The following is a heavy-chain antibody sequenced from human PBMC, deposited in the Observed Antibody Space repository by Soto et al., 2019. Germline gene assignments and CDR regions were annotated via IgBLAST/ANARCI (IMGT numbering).Heavy chain of an antibody. J-gene: IGHJ4*02. V-gene: IGHV4-31*03. CDR2: IYYSGST. D-gene: IGHD4-17*01. Sequence: QVQLQESGPGVVKPSQTLSLTCTVSGGSTSSGGYYWSWIRQHPGKALEWIGYIYYSGSTYYSPSLKSRVTISVDTSKNQFSLKLRSVTAADTAVYYCARGGDDFGDPFDYWGQGTLVAVSS. CDR1: GGSTSSGGYY. CDR3: ARGGDDFGDPFDY.